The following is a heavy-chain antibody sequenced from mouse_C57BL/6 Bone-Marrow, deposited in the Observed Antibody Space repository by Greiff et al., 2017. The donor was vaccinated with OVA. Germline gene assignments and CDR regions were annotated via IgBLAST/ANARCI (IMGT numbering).Heavy chain of an antibody. J-gene: IGHJ1*03. CDR1: GYSITNGNHW. CDR2: ISSSGST. CDR3: ARDSLWLLKGWYFDV. D-gene: IGHD2-2*01. V-gene: IGHV3-4*01. Sequence: DVKLVESGPALVKPSQTVSLTCTVTGYSITNGNHWWNWIRQVSGSKLEWIGYISSSGSTDSNPSLKSRISITRDTSKNQLFLQLNSVTTEDIATYYCARDSLWLLKGWYFDVWGTGTTVTVSS.